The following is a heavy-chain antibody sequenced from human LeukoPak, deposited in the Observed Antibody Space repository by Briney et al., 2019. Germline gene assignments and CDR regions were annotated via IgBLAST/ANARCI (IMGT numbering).Heavy chain of an antibody. V-gene: IGHV3-7*01. J-gene: IGHJ4*02. CDR1: EFTFSNSW. D-gene: IGHD2-21*01. CDR3: ATVAGYFDY. CDR2: IQKDGSQK. Sequence: GGSLRLSCAASEFTFSNSWMSWVRQAPGKGQEWVASIQKDGSQKYYLESVKGRFTISRDNTKNSLYLHMSSLRADDTAVYFCATVAGYFDYWGQGTLVTVSS.